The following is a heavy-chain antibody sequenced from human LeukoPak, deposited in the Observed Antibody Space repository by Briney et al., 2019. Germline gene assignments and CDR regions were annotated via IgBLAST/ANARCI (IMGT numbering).Heavy chain of an antibody. CDR2: IIPIFGTA. V-gene: IGHV1-69*01. Sequence: SVKVSCKASGGTFSSYAISWVRQAPGQGLEWMGGIIPIFGTANYAQKFQGRVTITADESTSTAYMELSSLRSEDTAVYYCARDRFPAGGWSDFDYWGQGTLVTVSS. D-gene: IGHD6-19*01. J-gene: IGHJ4*02. CDR1: GGTFSSYA. CDR3: ARDRFPAGGWSDFDY.